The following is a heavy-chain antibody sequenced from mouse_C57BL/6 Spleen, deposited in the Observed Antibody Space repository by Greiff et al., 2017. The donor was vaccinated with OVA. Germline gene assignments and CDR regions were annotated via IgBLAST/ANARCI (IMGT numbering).Heavy chain of an antibody. V-gene: IGHV5-4*01. CDR2: ISDGGSYT. Sequence: EVHLVESGGGLVKPGGSLKLSCAASGFTFSSYAMSWVRQTPEKRLEWVATISDGGSYTYYPDNVQGRFTISRDNAKNNLYLQMSHLKSEDTAMYYCAGGAFAYWGQGTLVTVSA. D-gene: IGHD6-1*01. CDR1: GFTFSSYA. J-gene: IGHJ3*01. CDR3: AGGAFAY.